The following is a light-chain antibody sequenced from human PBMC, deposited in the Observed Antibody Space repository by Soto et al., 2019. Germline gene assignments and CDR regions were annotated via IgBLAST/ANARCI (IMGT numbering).Light chain of an antibody. CDR3: QQSYSSPHT. Sequence: DIQMTQSPSTLSGSVGDRVTITCRASQTISSWLAWYQQKPGKAPKLLIYKASTLKSGVPSRFSGSGSGTEFTLTISSLQPEDFATYYCQQSYSSPHTFGHGTRLEIK. J-gene: IGKJ5*01. CDR1: QTISSW. V-gene: IGKV1-5*03. CDR2: KAS.